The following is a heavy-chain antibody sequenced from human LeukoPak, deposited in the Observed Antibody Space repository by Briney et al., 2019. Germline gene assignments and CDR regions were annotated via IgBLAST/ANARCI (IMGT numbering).Heavy chain of an antibody. CDR2: ISSSGSTI. CDR1: GFTFSSYE. Sequence: GGSLRLSCAASGFTFSSYEMNWVRQAPGKGLEWVSYISSSGSTIYYADSVKGRFTISRDNAKNSLYLQMNSLRAEDTAVYYCARDGNCSCGSCYDYGMDVWGKGTTVTVSS. D-gene: IGHD2-15*01. V-gene: IGHV3-48*03. J-gene: IGHJ6*04. CDR3: ARDGNCSCGSCYDYGMDV.